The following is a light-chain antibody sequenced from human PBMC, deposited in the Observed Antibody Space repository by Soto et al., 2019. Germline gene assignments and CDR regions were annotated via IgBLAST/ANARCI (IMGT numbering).Light chain of an antibody. Sequence: IQITQSPSTLSAAVGDRVTITCRASQSISSWLAWYQQKPGKAPKLLIYGASSWESGVPSRFSGSGSGTDFSLTITSLQPGDFATYYCQQSYSTFLTFGQGTKVDFK. V-gene: IGKV1-5*01. CDR2: GAS. CDR1: QSISSW. J-gene: IGKJ1*01. CDR3: QQSYSTFLT.